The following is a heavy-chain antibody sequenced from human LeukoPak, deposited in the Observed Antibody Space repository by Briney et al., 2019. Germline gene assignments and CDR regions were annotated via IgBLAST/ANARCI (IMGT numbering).Heavy chain of an antibody. CDR1: VSTFTSYA. V-gene: IGHV3-64D*06. CDR3: SRWSFENDAFDI. CDR2: ISSIGGST. D-gene: IGHD4-23*01. Sequence: PGGPLPLSCLASVSTFTSYAMRWGRPAPRKGLEYVSAISSIGGSTYYADSVKGRFTISRDNSKNTLYLQMSSLRAEDTAVYYCSRWSFENDAFDIWGQGTMVTVSS. J-gene: IGHJ3*02.